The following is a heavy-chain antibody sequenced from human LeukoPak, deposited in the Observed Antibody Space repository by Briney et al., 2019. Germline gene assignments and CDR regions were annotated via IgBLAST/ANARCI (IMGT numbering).Heavy chain of an antibody. D-gene: IGHD3/OR15-3a*01. CDR3: AKEPHSSGDCLSLYFDY. J-gene: IGHJ4*02. Sequence: SGGSLRLSCAASGFTFSSYAMSWVRQAPGKGLEWVSAISGSGGSTYYADSVKGRFTISRDNSKNTLYLQMNSLRAEDTAVYYCAKEPHSSGDCLSLYFDYWGQGTLVTVSS. CDR1: GFTFSSYA. V-gene: IGHV3-23*01. CDR2: ISGSGGST.